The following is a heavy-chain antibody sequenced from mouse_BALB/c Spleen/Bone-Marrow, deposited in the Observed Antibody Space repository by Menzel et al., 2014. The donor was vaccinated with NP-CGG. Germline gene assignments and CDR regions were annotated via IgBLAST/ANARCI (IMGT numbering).Heavy chain of an antibody. CDR2: INSGGGNT. CDR1: GFTFSTYG. Sequence: EVQRVESGGDLVKPGGSLKLSCAASGFTFSTYGMSWVRQTPDKRLEWVATINSGGGNTYYLDSVRGRFTISRDNARNTLYLQMRSLRSEDTAMYYCGRRGSWDVRRSFDVWGAGTTVTVSS. J-gene: IGHJ1*01. D-gene: IGHD4-1*01. V-gene: IGHV5-6*01. CDR3: GRRGSWDVRRSFDV.